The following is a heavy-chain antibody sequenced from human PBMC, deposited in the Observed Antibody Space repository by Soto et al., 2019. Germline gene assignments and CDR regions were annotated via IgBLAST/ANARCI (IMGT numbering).Heavy chain of an antibody. J-gene: IGHJ6*02. CDR3: ARVSGGSDNTYYFYYGMEV. Sequence: GASVKVSCKASGYTFTSYGISWVRQAPGQGLDWMGWISADNGNTKYAQDLQGRVTMTTDTSTSTVYMELRSLRSDDTAMYYCARVSGGSDNTYYFYYGMEVWGQGTTVTVSS. D-gene: IGHD2-15*01. CDR2: ISADNGNT. CDR1: GYTFTSYG. V-gene: IGHV1-18*04.